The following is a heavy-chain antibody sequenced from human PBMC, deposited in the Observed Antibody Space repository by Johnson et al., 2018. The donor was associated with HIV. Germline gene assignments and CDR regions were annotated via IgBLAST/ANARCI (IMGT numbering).Heavy chain of an antibody. J-gene: IGHJ3*02. CDR1: GFTFSRHA. CDR3: ARDWSDIAAAVGVVAFDI. CDR2: ISYAGANK. V-gene: IGHV3-30-3*01. Sequence: VQLVESGGGVVQPGRSLRLSCAASGFTFSRHAVHWVRRAPGRGLEWVALISYAGANKYYADSVKGRFTIYRDNSKNTLYLQMNSLRAEDTAVYYCARDWSDIAAAVGVVAFDIWGQGTLVTVSS. D-gene: IGHD6-13*01.